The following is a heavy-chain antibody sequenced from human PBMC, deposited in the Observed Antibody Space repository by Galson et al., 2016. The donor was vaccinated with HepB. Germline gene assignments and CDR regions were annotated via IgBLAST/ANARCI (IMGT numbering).Heavy chain of an antibody. CDR2: INPNSGGT. J-gene: IGHJ6*02. CDR1: GYTFIDYY. CDR3: ARDQHLIAARQYHYYYGMDV. V-gene: IGHV1-2*04. D-gene: IGHD6-6*01. Sequence: SCKASGYTFIDYYIHWVRQAPGQGLEWMGWINPNSGGTNYAQKFQGWVTMTRDTSISTAYMELSSLRSDATAVYYCARDQHLIAARQYHYYYGMDVWGQGTTVTVSS.